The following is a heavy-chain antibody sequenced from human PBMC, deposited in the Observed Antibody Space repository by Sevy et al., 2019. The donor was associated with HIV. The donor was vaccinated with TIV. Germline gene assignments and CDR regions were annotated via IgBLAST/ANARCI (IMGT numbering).Heavy chain of an antibody. CDR3: ARDNATVSRRGLRYYYYCTDV. CDR1: GFTFSTYW. D-gene: IGHD2-2*01. J-gene: IGHJ6*02. Sequence: GGSLRLSCAASGFTFSTYWMSWFRQAPGKGLEWVANINEDGTEKFYVDSVKGRFTMSRDNAKNSLYLQMNSLRAEDAAVYYCARDNATVSRRGLRYYYYCTDVWGQRTTVTVSS. V-gene: IGHV3-7*01. CDR2: INEDGTEK.